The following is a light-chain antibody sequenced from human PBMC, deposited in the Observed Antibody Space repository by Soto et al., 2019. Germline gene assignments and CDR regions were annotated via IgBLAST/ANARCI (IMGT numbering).Light chain of an antibody. CDR2: GVS. CDR1: QTISSTS. Sequence: EVVLTQSPDTVRLSPGDRATLSCWASQTISSTSLAWFQRKPGQAPRLLLYGVSTRATGIPDRFRGSGSGTDFTLTINTVEPEDSAVYFCQQLGISPYTFGQGTEVEIK. V-gene: IGKV3-20*01. CDR3: QQLGISPYT. J-gene: IGKJ2*01.